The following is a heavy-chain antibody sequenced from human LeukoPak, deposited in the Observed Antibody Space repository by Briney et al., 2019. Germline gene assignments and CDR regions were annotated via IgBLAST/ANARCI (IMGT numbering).Heavy chain of an antibody. CDR2: IYTSGST. V-gene: IGHV4-61*02. CDR1: GGSISSGSYY. D-gene: IGHD3-22*01. CDR3: AREADYYDSCGYFNKNKNWFDP. J-gene: IGHJ5*02. Sequence: ASETLSLTCTVSGGSISSGSYYWSWIRQPAGKGLEWIGRIYTSGSTNYNPSLKSRVTISVDTSKNQFSLKLSSVTAADTAVYYCAREADYYDSCGYFNKNKNWFDPWGQGTLVTVSS.